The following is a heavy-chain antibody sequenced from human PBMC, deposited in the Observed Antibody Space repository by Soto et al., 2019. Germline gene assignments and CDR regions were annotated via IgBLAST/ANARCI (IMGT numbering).Heavy chain of an antibody. Sequence: GSLRLSCAASVFTFSTYAMYWVRQAPGKGLEWVAVISYHGFNKFYADSVKGRFTISRDNSRNTLYLQMDSLRPEDTAVYYCARALTKDTSMVLDSFHIWGQGTKVTVSS. CDR2: ISYHGFNK. CDR1: VFTFSTYA. V-gene: IGHV3-30-3*01. D-gene: IGHD5-18*01. CDR3: ARALTKDTSMVLDSFHI. J-gene: IGHJ3*02.